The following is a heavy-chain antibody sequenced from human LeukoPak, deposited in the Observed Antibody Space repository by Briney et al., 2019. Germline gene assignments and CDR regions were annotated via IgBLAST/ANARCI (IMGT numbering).Heavy chain of an antibody. J-gene: IGHJ4*02. V-gene: IGHV1-2*06. CDR3: ARGRDSGWYLFDY. CDR2: INPNSGGT. CDR1: GYTFTGYY. D-gene: IGHD6-19*01. Sequence: ASVKVSCKASGYTFTGYYMHWVRQAPGQGLEWMGRINPNSGGTNYAQKSQGRVTMTRDMSISTAYMGLSRLRSDDTAVYYCARGRDSGWYLFDYWGQGTLVTVSS.